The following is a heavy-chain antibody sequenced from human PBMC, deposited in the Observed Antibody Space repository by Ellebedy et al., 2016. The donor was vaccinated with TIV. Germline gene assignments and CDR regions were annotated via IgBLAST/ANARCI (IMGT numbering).Heavy chain of an antibody. D-gene: IGHD4-11*01. CDR2: IIPIFNTP. J-gene: IGHJ3*02. CDR3: TRESPDSNKEGAFDI. Sequence: SVKVSXKASGGTFSSYAISWVRQAPGQGLECMGGIIPIFNTPNYAQKFQGRVTITADESTSTAYMELSSLRSEDTAVYYCTRESPDSNKEGAFDIWGQGTMVTVSS. V-gene: IGHV1-69*13. CDR1: GGTFSSYA.